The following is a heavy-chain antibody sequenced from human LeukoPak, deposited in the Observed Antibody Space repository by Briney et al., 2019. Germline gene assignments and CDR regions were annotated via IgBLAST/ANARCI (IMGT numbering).Heavy chain of an antibody. CDR1: GGSTSSDY. J-gene: IGHJ5*02. CDR3: AGRTIEGRAPYWFDP. Sequence: SETLSLTCTVSGGSTSSDYRSWIRQSPGKGLEWVGYVYNSGDTGKNPSLKSRVTILLDTSKNQCSLKLRSVTAADTAVYYCAGRTIEGRAPYWFDPWGQGTLATVSS. D-gene: IGHD6-6*01. CDR2: VYNSGDT. V-gene: IGHV4-59*08.